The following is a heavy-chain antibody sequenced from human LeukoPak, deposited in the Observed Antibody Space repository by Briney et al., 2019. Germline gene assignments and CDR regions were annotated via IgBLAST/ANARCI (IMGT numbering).Heavy chain of an antibody. CDR3: ASHFYTSALGY. CDR1: GFTFDNVW. Sequence: PGGSLRLSCAVSGFTFDNVWMSWVRQAPGKGLEWVGRIISRIGGGTTDYAAPVEGRFSISRDDSKNTLYLQMNSLKTEDRAMYYCASHFYTSALGYWGQGTLVTVSS. CDR2: IISRIGGGTT. V-gene: IGHV3-15*05. D-gene: IGHD3-22*01. J-gene: IGHJ4*02.